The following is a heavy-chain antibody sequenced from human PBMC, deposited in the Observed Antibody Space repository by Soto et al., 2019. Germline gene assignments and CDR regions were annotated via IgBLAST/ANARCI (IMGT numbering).Heavy chain of an antibody. CDR2: ISGSGGST. J-gene: IGHJ2*01. CDR3: AKLRFLEWSPAWYFDL. Sequence: GGSLRLSCAASGFTFSSYAMSWVRQAPGKGLEWVSAISGSGGSTYYADSVKGRFTISRDNSKNTLYLQMNSLRAEDTAVYYCAKLRFLEWSPAWYFDLWGRGTLVTVSS. CDR1: GFTFSSYA. V-gene: IGHV3-23*01. D-gene: IGHD3-3*01.